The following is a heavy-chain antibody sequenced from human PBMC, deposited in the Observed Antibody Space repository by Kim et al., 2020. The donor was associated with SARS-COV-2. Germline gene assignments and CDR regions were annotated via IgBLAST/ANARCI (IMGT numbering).Heavy chain of an antibody. Sequence: SETLSLTCTVSGGSISSSSYYWGWIRQPPGKGLEWIGSIYYSVSTYYNPSLKSRVTISVDTSKNQFSLKLSSVTAADTAVYYCARRDDYGDYGVFDYWG. CDR2: IYYSVST. CDR1: GGSISSSSYY. CDR3: ARRDDYGDYGVFDY. D-gene: IGHD4-17*01. J-gene: IGHJ4*01. V-gene: IGHV4-39*01.